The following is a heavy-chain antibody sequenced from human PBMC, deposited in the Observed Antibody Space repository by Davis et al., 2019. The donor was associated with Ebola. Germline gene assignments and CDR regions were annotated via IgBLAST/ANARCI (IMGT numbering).Heavy chain of an antibody. Sequence: SETLSLTCTVSGGSISSFYWSWIRQPPGKGLEWIGYIYYIGSTNYNPSLKSRVTISLDTSKNQFSLKLSSVAAADTAVYYCARMPTVTADHWYFDLWGRGTLVTVSS. J-gene: IGHJ2*01. D-gene: IGHD4-17*01. V-gene: IGHV4-59*01. CDR2: IYYIGST. CDR1: GGSISSFY. CDR3: ARMPTVTADHWYFDL.